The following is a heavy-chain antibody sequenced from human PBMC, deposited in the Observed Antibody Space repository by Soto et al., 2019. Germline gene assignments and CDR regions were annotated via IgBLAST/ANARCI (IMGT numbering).Heavy chain of an antibody. Sequence: SQTLSLTCAISGDSVSSTSAAWNLIRQSPSRGLEWLGRTYYRSKWYYGYAVSVKSRITINPDTSKNQFSLQLNSVTPEDTAVYYCARIHSSLSSDMDVWGQGTTVTVSS. CDR1: GDSVSSTSAA. J-gene: IGHJ6*02. D-gene: IGHD3-22*01. CDR2: TYYRSKWYY. CDR3: ARIHSSLSSDMDV. V-gene: IGHV6-1*01.